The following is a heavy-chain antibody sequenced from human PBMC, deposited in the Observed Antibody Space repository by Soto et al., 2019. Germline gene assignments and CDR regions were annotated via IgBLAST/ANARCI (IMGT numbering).Heavy chain of an antibody. D-gene: IGHD3-10*01. J-gene: IGHJ5*02. Sequence: QVQLVQSGAEVKKPGASVKVPCKASGYNFTDYALHWVHQAPGQGLEWMGWINPDNSNTKYSQKFQGRVTISSDTSANTAYMELRRPTSEDTAVYYCAVVFYYYGSGSDSWGQGTLV. CDR3: AVVFYYYGSGSDS. V-gene: IGHV1-3*01. CDR2: INPDNSNT. CDR1: GYNFTDYA.